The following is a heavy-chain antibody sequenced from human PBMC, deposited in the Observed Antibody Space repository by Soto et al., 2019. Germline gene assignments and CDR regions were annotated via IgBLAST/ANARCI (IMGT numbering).Heavy chain of an antibody. CDR3: ASSYAMDV. CDR2: IKEDGSEK. J-gene: IGHJ6*02. V-gene: IGHV3-7*01. Sequence: GGSLRLSCAASGFTFSSYGMHWVRQAPGKGPEWVANIKEDGSEKSYVDSVKGRFTISRDNAKNSLYLQMNSLRAEDTAVYYCASSYAMDVWGQGTTVTVSS. CDR1: GFTFSSYG.